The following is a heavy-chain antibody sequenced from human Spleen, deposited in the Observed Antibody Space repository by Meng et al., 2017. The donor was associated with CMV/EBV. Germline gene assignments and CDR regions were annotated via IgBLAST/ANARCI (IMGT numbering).Heavy chain of an antibody. CDR2: ISPHDGP. V-gene: IGHV1-18*01. D-gene: IGHD2-2*01. J-gene: IGHJ5*02. CDR1: GYTFTNYG. CDR3: ARDLEYCGSTSCFEDCFDP. Sequence: ASVKVSCKASGYTFTNYGISWVRQAPGRGLEWIGWISPHDGPNHARNLRGRVTLTTDTSTTTAYMELRSRRSDDTAVYYCARDLEYCGSTSCFEDCFDPWGQGTLVTVSS.